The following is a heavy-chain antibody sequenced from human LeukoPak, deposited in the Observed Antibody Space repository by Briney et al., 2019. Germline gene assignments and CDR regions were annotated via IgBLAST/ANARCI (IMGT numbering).Heavy chain of an antibody. CDR2: IYPGDSDT. J-gene: IGHJ5*02. CDR3: ARGRRWVRPINWFDP. CDR1: GYSFTSYW. Sequence: GESLKISCKGSGYSFTSYWIGWVRQMPGKGLEWMGIIYPGDSDTRYSPSFQGQVTISADKSISTAYLQWSSLKASDTAMYYCARGRRWVRPINWFDPWGQGTLVPSPQ. V-gene: IGHV5-51*01. D-gene: IGHD3-10*01.